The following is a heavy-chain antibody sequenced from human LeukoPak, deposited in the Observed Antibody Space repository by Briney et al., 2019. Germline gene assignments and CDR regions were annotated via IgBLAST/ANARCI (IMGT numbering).Heavy chain of an antibody. CDR2: INQSGST. CDR3: ARVQTDIVVVVAAAAFDI. J-gene: IGHJ3*02. V-gene: IGHV4-34*01. CDR1: GGSFSEYY. Sequence: PSETLSLTCAVYGGSFSEYYWNWIRQPPGKGLAWIGEINQSGSTYYNPSLKSRVTISVDTSKNQFSLKLSSVTAADTAVYYCARVQTDIVVVVAAAAFDIWGQGTMVTVSS. D-gene: IGHD2-15*01.